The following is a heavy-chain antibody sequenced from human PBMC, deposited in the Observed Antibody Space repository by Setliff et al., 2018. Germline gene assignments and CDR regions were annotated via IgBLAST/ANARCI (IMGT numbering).Heavy chain of an antibody. D-gene: IGHD3-9*01. CDR2: MSLDETNK. CDR3: ARGLGVYDILTGFDY. V-gene: IGHV3-30-3*01. J-gene: IGHJ4*02. Sequence: PGGSLRLSCAASGFTFTNYIIHWVRQAPGKGLEWVAVMSLDETNKYYADSVKGRFTISRDISKNTLYLQMNSLRPEDTAVYYCARGLGVYDILTGFDYWGQGTLVTVSS. CDR1: GFTFTNYI.